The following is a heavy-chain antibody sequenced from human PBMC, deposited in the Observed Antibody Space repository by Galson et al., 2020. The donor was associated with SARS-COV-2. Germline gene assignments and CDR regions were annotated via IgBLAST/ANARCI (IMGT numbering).Heavy chain of an antibody. Sequence: SETLSLTCTVSGGSISSGDYYWSWIRQPPGKGLEWIGYIYYSGSTYYNPSLKSRVTITVDTSKNQFSLKLSSVTAADTAVYYCARVSRLYATNSPHIDYWGQGTLVTVSS. V-gene: IGHV4-30-4*01. CDR2: IYYSGST. CDR3: ARVSRLYATNSPHIDY. J-gene: IGHJ4*02. D-gene: IGHD2-8*01. CDR1: GGSISSGDYY.